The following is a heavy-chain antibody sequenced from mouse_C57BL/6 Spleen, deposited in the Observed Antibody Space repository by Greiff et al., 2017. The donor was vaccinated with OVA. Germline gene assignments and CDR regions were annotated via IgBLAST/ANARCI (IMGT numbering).Heavy chain of an antibody. V-gene: IGHV1-80*01. D-gene: IGHD1-1*01. CDR1: GYAFSSYW. CDR3: ARYHYYGSSYCDY. Sequence: QVQLQQSGAELVKPGASVKISCKASGYAFSSYWMNWVKQRPGKGLEWIGQIYPGDGDTNYNGKFKGKATLTADKSSSTAYMQLSSLTSEDSAVYFCARYHYYGSSYCDYWGKGTTLTVSS. J-gene: IGHJ2*01. CDR2: IYPGDGDT.